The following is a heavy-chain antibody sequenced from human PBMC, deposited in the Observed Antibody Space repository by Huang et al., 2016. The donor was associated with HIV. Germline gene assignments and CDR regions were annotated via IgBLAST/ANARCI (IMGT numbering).Heavy chain of an antibody. V-gene: IGHV1-69*13. CDR3: ARARGYYDSSVSYYFDY. J-gene: IGHJ4*02. Sequence: QVQLVQSGAEVKKPGSSVKVSCKASGGTFSSYAISWVRQAPGQGLEGRGGIIPICGTANYAQKFQGRVTITVDESTSTAYMELSSLRSEDTAVYYCARARGYYDSSVSYYFDYWGQGTLVTVSS. CDR1: GGTFSSYA. CDR2: IIPICGTA. D-gene: IGHD3-22*01.